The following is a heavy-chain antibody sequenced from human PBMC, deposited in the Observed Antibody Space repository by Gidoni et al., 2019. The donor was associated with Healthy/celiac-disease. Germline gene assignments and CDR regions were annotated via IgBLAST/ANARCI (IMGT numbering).Heavy chain of an antibody. J-gene: IGHJ3*02. CDR1: GSSLRSYG. D-gene: IGHD3-22*01. Sequence: QVQLVESGGGAVQPGRSLRPSGAAAGSSLRSYGMHWVRQAPGKGLEWVAVISYDGSNKCYANYEKGRFTISRDNSKDTLYLQMNRLRAGDTAVYYCAKALEPYDSSGSVIWGQGTIVTVSS. V-gene: IGHV3-30*18. CDR3: AKALEPYDSSGSVI. CDR2: ISYDGSNK.